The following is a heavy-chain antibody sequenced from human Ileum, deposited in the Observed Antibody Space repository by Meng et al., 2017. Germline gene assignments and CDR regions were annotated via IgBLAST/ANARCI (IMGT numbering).Heavy chain of an antibody. CDR3: AKVSGPQYYEDSSGHYEGGPDH. J-gene: IGHJ4*02. V-gene: IGHV3-23*01. D-gene: IGHD3-22*01. Sequence: GESLKISCVASGFTFSSYAMSWVRQAPGKGLEWVSGISGSGDSTYYADSVKGRFAISRDNSRNTLYLQMSSLRAEDTAVYYCAKVSGPQYYEDSSGHYEGGPDHWGQGTLVTVSS. CDR1: GFTFSSYA. CDR2: ISGSGDST.